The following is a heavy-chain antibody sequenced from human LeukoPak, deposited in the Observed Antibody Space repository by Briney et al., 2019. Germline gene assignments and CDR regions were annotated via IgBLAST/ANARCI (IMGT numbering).Heavy chain of an antibody. V-gene: IGHV3-53*01. D-gene: IGHD6-13*01. Sequence: PGGSLRLSCAASGFTVISNYMSWVRQAPGKGLEWVSVIYSGGSTYYADSVKGRFTISRDNSKNTLYLQMNSLRAEDTAVYYCARAKRDAVIAAAAYHYYYYYMDVWGKGTTVTVS. CDR2: IYSGGST. J-gene: IGHJ6*03. CDR3: ARAKRDAVIAAAAYHYYYYYMDV. CDR1: GFTVISNY.